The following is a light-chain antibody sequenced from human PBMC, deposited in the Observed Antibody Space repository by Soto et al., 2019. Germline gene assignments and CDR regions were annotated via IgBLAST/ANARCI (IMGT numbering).Light chain of an antibody. CDR3: TSPTPGSLYV. V-gene: IGLV2-14*01. CDR1: SSDVGNYNY. J-gene: IGLJ1*01. Sequence: QSALTQPASVSGSPGQSITISCTGTSSDVGNYNYVSWYQQYPGRVPTLLIYMASNRPSGVSNRFSGSKSGNTASLTISGLKAEDEADYFCTSPTPGSLYVFGTGTQLTVL. CDR2: MAS.